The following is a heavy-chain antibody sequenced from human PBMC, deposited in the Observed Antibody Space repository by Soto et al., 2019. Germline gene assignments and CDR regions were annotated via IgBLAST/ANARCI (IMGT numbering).Heavy chain of an antibody. J-gene: IGHJ4*02. CDR1: GFTFSNFG. CDR3: VKGSEVARQELDH. D-gene: IGHD2-15*01. Sequence: QVQLVESGGGVVQPGRSPRLSCAASGFTFSNFGMHWVRRAPGKGLEWVAAISSDGGDKYYSHSVKDRFTISRDNSKNTLFLQMNSLRVEDTAVYYCVKGSEVARQELDHWGQGILVTVSS. CDR2: ISSDGGDK. V-gene: IGHV3-30*18.